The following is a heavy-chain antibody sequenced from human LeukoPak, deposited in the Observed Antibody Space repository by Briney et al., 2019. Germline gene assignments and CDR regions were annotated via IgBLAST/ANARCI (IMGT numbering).Heavy chain of an antibody. CDR3: AKDNMITFGGVIPSFDY. V-gene: IGHV3-23*01. CDR2: ISGSSGST. Sequence: PGGSLRLSCAASGFTFSSYAMSWVRQAPGKGLEWVSAISGSSGSTYYTDSVKGRFTISRDNSKNTLYLQMNSLRAEDTAVYYCAKDNMITFGGVIPSFDYWGQGTLVTVSS. D-gene: IGHD3-16*02. CDR1: GFTFSSYA. J-gene: IGHJ4*02.